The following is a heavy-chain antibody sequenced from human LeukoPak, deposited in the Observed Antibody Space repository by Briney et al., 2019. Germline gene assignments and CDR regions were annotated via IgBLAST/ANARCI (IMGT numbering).Heavy chain of an antibody. CDR1: GYTFTGYY. V-gene: IGHV1-2*02. CDR3: ARERRTIFGVVITYNWFDP. CDR2: INPNSGGT. J-gene: IGHJ5*02. Sequence: ASVKVSCKASGYTFTGYYMHWVRQAPGQGLEWMGWINPNSGGTNYAQKFQGRVTMTRDTSISTAYMELSRLRSDDTAVYYCARERRTIFGVVITYNWFDPWGQGTLVTVSS. D-gene: IGHD3-3*01.